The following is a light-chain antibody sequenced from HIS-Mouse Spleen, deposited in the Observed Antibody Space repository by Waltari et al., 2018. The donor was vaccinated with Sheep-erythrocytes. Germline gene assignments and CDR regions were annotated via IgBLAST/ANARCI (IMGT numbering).Light chain of an antibody. CDR3: CSYAGSYNHV. J-gene: IGLJ1*01. Sequence: QSALTQPRSVSGSPGQSVTISCTGTSSDVVGYNYVSWYQQHPGKAPKPMIYDGSKRPSGVPDRFFGSKSGNTASLTISGLQAEDEADYYCCSYAGSYNHVFATGTKVTVL. CDR2: DGS. CDR1: SSDVVGYNY. V-gene: IGLV2-11*01.